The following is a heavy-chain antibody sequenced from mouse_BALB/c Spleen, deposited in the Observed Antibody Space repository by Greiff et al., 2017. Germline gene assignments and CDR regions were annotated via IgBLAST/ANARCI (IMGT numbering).Heavy chain of an antibody. CDR3: ARRGYDAYWYFDV. Sequence: QVQLQQSGAELMKPGASVKISCKATGYTFSSYWIEWVKQRPGHGLEWIGEILPGSGSTNYNEKFKGKATFTADTSSNTAYMQLSSLTSEDSAVYYCARRGYDAYWYFDVWGAGTTVTVSS. J-gene: IGHJ1*01. D-gene: IGHD2-2*01. CDR2: ILPGSGST. CDR1: GYTFSSYW. V-gene: IGHV1-9*01.